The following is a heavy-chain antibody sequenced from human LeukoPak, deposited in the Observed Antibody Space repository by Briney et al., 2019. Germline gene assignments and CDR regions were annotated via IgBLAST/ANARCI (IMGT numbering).Heavy chain of an antibody. D-gene: IGHD6-19*01. CDR1: GFTFDRYG. J-gene: IGHJ6*02. Sequence: GRSLRLSCAASGFTFDRYGMHWVRQAPGKGLEWVALMSYDGSNKYYADSVKGRFTISRDNSKNMLYLQMNSLRAEDTAVYFCAKDFGGCAVYHYGMDVWGQGTTVTVSS. CDR3: AKDFGGCAVYHYGMDV. V-gene: IGHV3-30*18. CDR2: MSYDGSNK.